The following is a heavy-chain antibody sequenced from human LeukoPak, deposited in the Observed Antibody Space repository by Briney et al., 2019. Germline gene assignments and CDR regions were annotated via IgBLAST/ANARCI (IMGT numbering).Heavy chain of an antibody. V-gene: IGHV4-59*01. Sequence: SETLSLTCTVSGGSISSYYWSWIRQPPGKGLEWIGYIYYSGSTNYNPSLKSRVTISADTSKNQFSLKLSSVTAADTAVYYCARGGRFVDTAMVLGYWGQGTLVTVSS. CDR3: ARGGRFVDTAMVLGY. D-gene: IGHD5-18*01. J-gene: IGHJ4*02. CDR2: IYYSGST. CDR1: GGSISSYY.